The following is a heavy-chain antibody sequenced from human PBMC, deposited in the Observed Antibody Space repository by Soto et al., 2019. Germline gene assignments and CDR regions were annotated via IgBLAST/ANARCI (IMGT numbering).Heavy chain of an antibody. J-gene: IGHJ3*02. Sequence: GGSLRLSCAASGFTFSDHYMDWVRQAPGKGLEWVGRTRNKANSYTTEYAASVKGRFAISRDDSKNSLYLQMNGLKTEDTAVYYCARVAQGYYYDSSGYDAFDIWGQGTMVTVSS. V-gene: IGHV3-72*01. CDR2: TRNKANSYTT. D-gene: IGHD3-22*01. CDR3: ARVAQGYYYDSSGYDAFDI. CDR1: GFTFSDHY.